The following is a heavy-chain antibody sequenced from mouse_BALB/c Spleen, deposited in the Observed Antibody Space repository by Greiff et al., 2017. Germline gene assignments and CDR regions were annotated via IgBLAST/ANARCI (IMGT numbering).Heavy chain of an antibody. D-gene: IGHD1-2*01. V-gene: IGHV2-9*02. CDR1: GFSLTSYG. J-gene: IGHJ2*01. Sequence: VKVVESGPGLVAPSQSLSITCTVSGFSLTSYGVHWVRQPPGKGLEWLGVIWAGGSTNYNSALMSRLSISKDNSKSQVFLKMNSLQTDDTAMYYCARDPLRLPYYFDYWGQGTTLTVSS. CDR2: IWAGGST. CDR3: ARDPLRLPYYFDY.